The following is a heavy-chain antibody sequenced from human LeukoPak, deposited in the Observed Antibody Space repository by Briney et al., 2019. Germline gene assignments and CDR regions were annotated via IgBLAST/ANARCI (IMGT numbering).Heavy chain of an antibody. D-gene: IGHD1-26*01. CDR1: GYSFTSYW. J-gene: IGHJ3*02. V-gene: IGHV5-51*03. CDR2: IYPGDSDT. Sequence: GESLKISCKGSGYSFTSYWIGWVRQMPGKGLEWVGIIYPGDSDTRYSPSFQGQVTISADKSISTAYLQWSSLKASDTAMYYCASTGGATTTGDAFDIWGQGTMVTVSS. CDR3: ASTGGATTTGDAFDI.